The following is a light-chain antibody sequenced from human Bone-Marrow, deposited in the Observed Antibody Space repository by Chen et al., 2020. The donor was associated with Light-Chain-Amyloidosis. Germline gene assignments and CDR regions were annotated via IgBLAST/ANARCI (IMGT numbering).Light chain of an antibody. CDR1: SSDVGGYNY. J-gene: IGLJ2*01. V-gene: IGLV2-14*03. CDR3: SSYTVSSTLV. Sequence: QSALTQPASVSGSPGQSITISCTGTSSDVGGYNYVSWYPQHPGQAPKLIIYDVSNRPSWVSNRFPGSKSGTTASLTISVLQAADEADYYCSSYTVSSTLVFGGGTHLTVL. CDR2: DVS.